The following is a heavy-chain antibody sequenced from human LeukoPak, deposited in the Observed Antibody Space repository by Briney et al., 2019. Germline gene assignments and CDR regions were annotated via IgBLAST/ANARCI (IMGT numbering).Heavy chain of an antibody. D-gene: IGHD6-25*01. V-gene: IGHV3-7*05. CDR1: GFTFSNYW. CDR2: INQDGSEK. CDR3: ARDSGAFDY. J-gene: IGHJ4*02. Sequence: GGSLRLSCAASGFTFSNYWMTWVRQAPGKGLEWEANINQDGSEKYYVDSVKGRFTISRDNAKNSLYLQMNSLRAEDTAVYYCARDSGAFDYWGQGTLVTVSS.